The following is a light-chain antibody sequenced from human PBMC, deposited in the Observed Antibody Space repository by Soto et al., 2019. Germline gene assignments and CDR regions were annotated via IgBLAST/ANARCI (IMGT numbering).Light chain of an antibody. Sequence: DIQMTQSPSSLSASVGDRVTITCRASQSISSYLNWYQQKPGKAPELLIYAASSLQSGVPSRFXGSGAGTDFTLTISSLQPEDFATYYCQQSSSTPPYTFGQGTKLEIK. CDR1: QSISSY. V-gene: IGKV1-39*01. CDR2: AAS. J-gene: IGKJ2*01. CDR3: QQSSSTPPYT.